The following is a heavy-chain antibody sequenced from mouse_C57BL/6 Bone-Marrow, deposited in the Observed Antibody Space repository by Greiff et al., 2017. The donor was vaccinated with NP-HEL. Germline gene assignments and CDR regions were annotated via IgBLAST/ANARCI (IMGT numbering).Heavy chain of an antibody. CDR3: ASVSNMVKWFAY. Sequence: VQLQQPGAELVRPGTSVKLSCKASGYTFTSYWMHWVKQRPGQGLEWIGVIDPSDSYTNYNQKFKGKATLTVDTSSSTASMQLSSLTSEDSAVYYYASVSNMVKWFAYWGQGTLVTVSA. J-gene: IGHJ3*01. D-gene: IGHD2-2*01. CDR2: IDPSDSYT. V-gene: IGHV1-59*01. CDR1: GYTFTSYW.